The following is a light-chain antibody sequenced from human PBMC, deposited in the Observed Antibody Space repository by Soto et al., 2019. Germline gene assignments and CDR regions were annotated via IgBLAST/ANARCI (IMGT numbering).Light chain of an antibody. J-gene: IGKJ5*01. CDR1: QSVGTF. V-gene: IGKV3-20*01. CDR3: QPYGTSGT. CDR2: SAS. Sequence: RASQSVGTFFAWYQQKPGQAPRLLIHSASTRATGIPDRFIASGTGTYVTLLSSRMECGDVVVYDCQPYGTSGTFGQGTRLEIK.